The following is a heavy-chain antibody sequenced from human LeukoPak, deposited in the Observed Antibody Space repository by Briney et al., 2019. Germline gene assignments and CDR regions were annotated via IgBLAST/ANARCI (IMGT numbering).Heavy chain of an antibody. J-gene: IGHJ6*04. CDR2: IIPIFGTA. CDR1: GGTFSSYA. D-gene: IGHD5-12*01. Sequence: SVKVSCKASGGTFSSYAISGVRQAPGQGLEWMGGIIPIFGTANYAQKFQGRVTITADKSTSTAYMEMSSLRSEDTAVYYCAREGSGYDYNYDGIDVWGKGTTVTVSS. CDR3: AREGSGYDYNYDGIDV. V-gene: IGHV1-69*06.